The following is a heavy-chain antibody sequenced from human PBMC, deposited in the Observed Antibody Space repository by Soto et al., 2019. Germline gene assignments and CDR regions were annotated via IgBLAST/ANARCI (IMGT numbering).Heavy chain of an antibody. J-gene: IGHJ6*02. CDR3: ARAGDSSGWYDYYGMDV. V-gene: IGHV1-8*01. Sequence: GASVKVSCKASGYTFTSYDINWVRQATGQGLEWMGWMNPNSGNTGYAQRFQGRVTMTRNTSISTAYMELSSLRSEDTAVYYCARAGDSSGWYDYYGMDVWGQGTTVTVSS. CDR1: GYTFTSYD. D-gene: IGHD6-25*01. CDR2: MNPNSGNT.